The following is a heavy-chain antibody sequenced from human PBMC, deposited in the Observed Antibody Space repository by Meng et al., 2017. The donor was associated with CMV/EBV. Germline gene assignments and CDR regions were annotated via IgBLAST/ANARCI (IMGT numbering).Heavy chain of an antibody. CDR2: INQDGRQK. CDR1: GFNSSTYW. Sequence: GGSLRLSCAASGFNSSTYWMGWVRQAPGKRPEWVANINQDGRQKYHVGSLQGRFTISRDNPKNSLYLQMDRLTADDTAVYYCATLTTGVPWFDPWGQGILVTVSS. CDR3: ATLTTGVPWFDP. D-gene: IGHD1-14*01. J-gene: IGHJ5*02. V-gene: IGHV3-7*01.